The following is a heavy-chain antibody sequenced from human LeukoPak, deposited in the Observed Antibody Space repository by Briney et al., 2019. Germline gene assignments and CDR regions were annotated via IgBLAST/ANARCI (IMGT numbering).Heavy chain of an antibody. CDR3: AKDQIGCGGVESGMDV. CDR2: ISYDGSNK. V-gene: IGHV3-30*18. J-gene: IGHJ6*04. Sequence: GGSLRLSCAASGFTFSSYGMHWVRQAPGKGLEWVAVISYDGSNKYYADSVKGRFTISRDNSKNTLYLQMNSLRAEDTAVYYCAKDQIGCGGVESGMDVWGKGTTVTVSS. CDR1: GFTFSSYG. D-gene: IGHD2-8*02.